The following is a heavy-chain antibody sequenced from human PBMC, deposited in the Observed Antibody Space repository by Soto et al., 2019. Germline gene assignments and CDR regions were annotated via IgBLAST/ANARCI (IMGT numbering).Heavy chain of an antibody. D-gene: IGHD1-7*01. CDR3: AEVRRAGGNYGFYSDF. V-gene: IGHV3-23*01. CDR2: SSATGAGT. Sequence: EVQLLESGGGLVQPGGSLRLSCAASGFTFSSYGMTWVRQAPGKGLEWVSFSSATGAGTYYADSVKGRFTISRDNSKNTPYLQMTSLRTDDTAVYYCAEVRRAGGNYGFYSDFWGQGPLVIVS. CDR1: GFTFSSYG. J-gene: IGHJ4*02.